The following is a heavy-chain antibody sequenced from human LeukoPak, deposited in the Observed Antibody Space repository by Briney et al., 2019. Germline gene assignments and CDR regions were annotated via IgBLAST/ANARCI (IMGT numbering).Heavy chain of an antibody. Sequence: SETLSLTCTVSGGSISSYYWSWIWQPPRKRLGWMGYFYYSGSAIYNTSLKCGVTISVATSKNHSSLTLSSVTAADTAVYYCARVPRLRFMEWSPYYMDVWGKGVTVTV. D-gene: IGHD3-3*01. CDR1: GGSISSYY. CDR2: FYYSGSA. V-gene: IGHV4-59*01. CDR3: ARVPRLRFMEWSPYYMDV. J-gene: IGHJ6*03.